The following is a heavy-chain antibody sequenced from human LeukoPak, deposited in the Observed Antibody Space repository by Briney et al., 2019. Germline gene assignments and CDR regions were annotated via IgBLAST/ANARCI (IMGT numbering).Heavy chain of an antibody. CDR2: ISGSGGST. Sequence: GGSLRLSCAASGFTFSSYAMSWVRQAPGKGLEWVSAISGSGGSTYYADSVKGRFTISRDNSKNTLYLQMNRLRAEDTAVYYCAKAPRSMVRDNWFDPWVQGTLVTVSS. V-gene: IGHV3-23*01. D-gene: IGHD3-10*01. J-gene: IGHJ5*02. CDR3: AKAPRSMVRDNWFDP. CDR1: GFTFSSYA.